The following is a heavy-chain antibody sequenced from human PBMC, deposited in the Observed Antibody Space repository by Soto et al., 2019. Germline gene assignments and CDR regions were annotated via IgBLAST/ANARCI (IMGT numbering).Heavy chain of an antibody. CDR3: ASGGAGSGPFTWELPDH. CDR1: GGTFSSYA. Sequence: SVKVSCKASGGTFSSYAISWVRQAPGQGLEWMGGIIPIFGTANYAQKFQGRVTITRDRSINTAYMRMSSLRSEDTAMYYCASGGAGSGPFTWELPDHWGQGTLVTVSS. CDR2: IIPIFGTA. D-gene: IGHD1-26*01. V-gene: IGHV1-69*05. J-gene: IGHJ4*02.